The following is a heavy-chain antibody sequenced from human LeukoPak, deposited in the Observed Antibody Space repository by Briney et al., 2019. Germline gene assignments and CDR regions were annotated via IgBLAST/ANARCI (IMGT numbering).Heavy chain of an antibody. CDR3: AKDGSGTYYSIGFDY. D-gene: IGHD3-10*01. Sequence: GGSLRLSCAASGFTFSNYAMSWVRQAPGKGLEWVSVISGSGGSTYYADSVKGRFTISRDNSKNTLYLQMNSLRAEDTAVYYCAKDGSGTYYSIGFDYWGQGTLVTVSS. CDR2: ISGSGGST. V-gene: IGHV3-23*01. CDR1: GFTFSNYA. J-gene: IGHJ4*02.